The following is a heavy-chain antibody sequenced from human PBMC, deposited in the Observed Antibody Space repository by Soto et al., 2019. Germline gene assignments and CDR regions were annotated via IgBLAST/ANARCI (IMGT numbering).Heavy chain of an antibody. D-gene: IGHD3-10*01. CDR2: IIPIFGTA. V-gene: IGHV1-69*01. Sequence: QVQLVQSGAEVQKPGSSVKVSCKASGGTFSSYAISWVRQAPGQGLEWMGGIIPIFGTANYAQKFQGRVTITADESTSTAYMELISLSSEDTDVYDCARRRPPGYGMDVWGQGTTVTVSS. J-gene: IGHJ6*02. CDR1: GGTFSSYA. CDR3: ARRRPPGYGMDV.